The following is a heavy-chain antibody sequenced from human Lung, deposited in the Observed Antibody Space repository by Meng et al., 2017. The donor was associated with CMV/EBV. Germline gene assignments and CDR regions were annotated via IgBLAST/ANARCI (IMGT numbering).Heavy chain of an antibody. J-gene: IGHJ5*02. CDR1: GYTFTGYY. D-gene: IGHD2-2*01. CDR3: ARVDCSSTSCYLLDGWFDP. CDR2: INPNSGGT. V-gene: IGHV1-2*02. Sequence: ASVKVSXKASGYTFTGYYMHWVRQAPGQGLEWMGWINPNSGGTNYAQKFQGRVTMTRDTSISTAYMELSRLRSDDTAVYYCARVDCSSTSCYLLDGWFDPWGQGNXVNGAS.